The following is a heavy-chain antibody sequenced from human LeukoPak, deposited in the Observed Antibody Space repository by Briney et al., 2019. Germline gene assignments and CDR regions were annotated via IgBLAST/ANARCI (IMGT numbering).Heavy chain of an antibody. D-gene: IGHD3-3*01. V-gene: IGHV3-33*06. Sequence: GGSLRLSCSASRFTFSSYGMHWVRQAPGKGLEWEAVIWYDGSNKYYADSVKGRFTISRDNSKNTLYLQMNSLRAEDTAVYYCAKVGLLEWLLSLDYWGQGTLVTVSS. CDR2: IWYDGSNK. J-gene: IGHJ4*02. CDR1: RFTFSSYG. CDR3: AKVGLLEWLLSLDY.